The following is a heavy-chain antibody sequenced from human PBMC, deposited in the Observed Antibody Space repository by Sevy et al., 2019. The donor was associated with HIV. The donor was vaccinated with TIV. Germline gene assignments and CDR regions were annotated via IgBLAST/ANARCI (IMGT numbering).Heavy chain of an antibody. Sequence: GESLKISCKGSGYSFTSYWIGWVRQMPGKGLEWMGIIYPGDSDTRYSPSFQGQVTISADKSISTAYLQWSSLKASDTAMYYCARTSRWYSSGWFRDAFDIWGQGTMVTVSS. CDR3: ARTSRWYSSGWFRDAFDI. V-gene: IGHV5-51*01. D-gene: IGHD6-19*01. CDR2: IYPGDSDT. J-gene: IGHJ3*02. CDR1: GYSFTSYW.